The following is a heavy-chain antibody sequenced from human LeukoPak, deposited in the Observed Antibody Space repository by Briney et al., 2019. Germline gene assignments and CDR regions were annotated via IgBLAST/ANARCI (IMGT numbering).Heavy chain of an antibody. CDR2: ISSSSSTI. J-gene: IGHJ4*02. Sequence: GGSLRLSCAASGFTFSSYSMNWVRQAPGKGLEWVSYISSSSSTIYYADSAKGRFTISRDNAKNSLHLQMNSLRAEDTAVYYCARGRTKRWWLPHGGYFDYWGQGTLVTVSS. V-gene: IGHV3-48*01. D-gene: IGHD2-15*01. CDR3: ARGRTKRWWLPHGGYFDY. CDR1: GFTFSSYS.